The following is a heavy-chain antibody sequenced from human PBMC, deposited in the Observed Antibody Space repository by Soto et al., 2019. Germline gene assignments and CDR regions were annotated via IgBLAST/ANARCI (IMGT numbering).Heavy chain of an antibody. Sequence: ASVKVSCKASGYTFTSYGISWVRQAPGQGLEWMGWISAYNGNTNYAQKLQGRVTMTTDTSTSTAYMELRSLRSDDTAVYYCARVEIVATITYYYYYGMDVWGKGPTVTVSS. CDR2: ISAYNGNT. D-gene: IGHD5-12*01. CDR3: ARVEIVATITYYYYYGMDV. J-gene: IGHJ6*04. V-gene: IGHV1-18*04. CDR1: GYTFTSYG.